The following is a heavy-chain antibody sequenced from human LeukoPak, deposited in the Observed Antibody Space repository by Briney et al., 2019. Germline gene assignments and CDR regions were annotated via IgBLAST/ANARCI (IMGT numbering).Heavy chain of an antibody. J-gene: IGHJ4*02. CDR1: GFTFGDYA. D-gene: IGHD2-21*01. CDR3: SRGAYSFTGDSLDY. CDR2: ITGKGYSGTT. Sequence: GGSLRLSCTASGFTFGDYAMNWVRQAPGKGLEWVGFITGKGYSGTTDYAASVRGRFTISRDDSKSVAYLQMNSLKTEDTAVYYCSRGAYSFTGDSLDYWGQGTLVTVSS. V-gene: IGHV3-49*04.